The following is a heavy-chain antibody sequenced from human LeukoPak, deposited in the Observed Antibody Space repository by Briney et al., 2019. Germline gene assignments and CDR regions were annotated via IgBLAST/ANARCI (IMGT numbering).Heavy chain of an antibody. D-gene: IGHD4-17*01. CDR1: GYTFTGYY. V-gene: IGHV1-2*06. Sequence: ASVKVSCXASGYTFTGYYMHWVRQAPGQGLEWMGRINPNSGGTNYAQKFQGRVTMTRDTSISTAYMELSRLRSDDTAVYYCAISTVTLRVFDYWGQGTLVTVSS. CDR3: AISTVTLRVFDY. J-gene: IGHJ4*02. CDR2: INPNSGGT.